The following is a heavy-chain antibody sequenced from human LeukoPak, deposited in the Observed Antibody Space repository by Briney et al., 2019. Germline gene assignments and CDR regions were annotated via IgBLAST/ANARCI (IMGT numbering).Heavy chain of an antibody. V-gene: IGHV4-59*05. D-gene: IGHD2-2*01. CDR2: IYYSGST. J-gene: IGHJ4*02. CDR3: ARTNSATKPAASTFDY. CDR1: GGSISSYY. Sequence: SETLSLTCTVSGGSISSYYWSWIRQPPGKGLEWIGSIYYSGSTYYNPSLKSRVTISVDTSKNQFSLKLSSVTAADTAVYYCARTNSATKPAASTFDYWGQGTLVTVSS.